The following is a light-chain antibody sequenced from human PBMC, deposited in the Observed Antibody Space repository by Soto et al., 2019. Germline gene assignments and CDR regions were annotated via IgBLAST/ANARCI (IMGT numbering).Light chain of an antibody. CDR1: SSNIGGNH. V-gene: IGLV1-47*01. CDR2: RSD. CDR3: SARDDSLSGVV. J-gene: IGLJ2*01. Sequence: QSVLTQPPSTSGTPGQRVTICCSGSSSNIGGNHVYWYQQFPGMAPKLLMYRSDQRPTGVPDRFSGSKSGTSASLAISGLRSDDEADYYCSARDDSLSGVVFGAGTKLTVL.